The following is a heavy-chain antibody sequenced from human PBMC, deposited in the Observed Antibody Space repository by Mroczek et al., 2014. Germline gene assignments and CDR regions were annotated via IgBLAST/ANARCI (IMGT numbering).Heavy chain of an antibody. Sequence: QVQLQESGPGLVKPSETLSLTCTVSGGSISSSSYYWGWIRQPPGKGLEWIGSIYYSGSTYYNPSLKSRVTISVDTSKNQFPLKLSSVTAADTAVYYCARQSPAYCGGDCYPGDYWGQGTLVTVSS. D-gene: IGHD2-21*02. CDR1: GGSISSSSYY. J-gene: IGHJ4*02. CDR3: ARQSPAYCGGDCYPGDY. V-gene: IGHV4-39*01. CDR2: IYYSGST.